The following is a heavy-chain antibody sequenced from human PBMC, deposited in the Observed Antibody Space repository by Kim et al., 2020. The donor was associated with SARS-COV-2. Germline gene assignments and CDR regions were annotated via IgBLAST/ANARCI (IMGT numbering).Heavy chain of an antibody. CDR1: GGSISIYY. V-gene: IGHV4-59*13. CDR3: ARDRELGS. D-gene: IGHD3-10*01. CDR2: IYSGGNT. J-gene: IGHJ5*02. Sequence: SETLSLTCSVSGGSISIYYWNWIRQPPGKGLEWIGYIYSGGNTDYNPSLKSRVTISVDTSRNQFSLNLRSVSAADTAVYYCARDRELGSWGQGTLVTVSP.